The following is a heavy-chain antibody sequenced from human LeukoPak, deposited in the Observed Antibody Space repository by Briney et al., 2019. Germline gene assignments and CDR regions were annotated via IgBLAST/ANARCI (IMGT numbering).Heavy chain of an antibody. J-gene: IGHJ4*02. CDR3: ARTAARRIDY. CDR1: GYTFPSYF. V-gene: IGHV1-46*01. CDR2: INPTGGST. D-gene: IGHD6-6*01. Sequence: ASVKVSCKASGYTFPSYFMHWVRQAPGQGLEWMGIINPTGGSTTYAQKFQGRVTMTRDTSTSTVYMELSSLRSDDTAVYYCARTAARRIDYWGQGTLVTVSS.